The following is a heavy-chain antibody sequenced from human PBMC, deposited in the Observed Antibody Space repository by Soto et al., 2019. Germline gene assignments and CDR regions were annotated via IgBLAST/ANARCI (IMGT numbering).Heavy chain of an antibody. V-gene: IGHV1-18*04. J-gene: IGHJ3*02. CDR1: GYTFTSYG. CDR2: ISAYNGNT. Sequence: XSVKVSCKASGYTFTSYGISWVRQAPGQGLEWMGWISAYNGNTNYAQKLQGRVTMATDTSTSTAYMELRSLRSDDTAVYYCARARGGIVVVVAATHHAFDIWGQGTMVTVSS. CDR3: ARARGGIVVVVAATHHAFDI. D-gene: IGHD2-15*01.